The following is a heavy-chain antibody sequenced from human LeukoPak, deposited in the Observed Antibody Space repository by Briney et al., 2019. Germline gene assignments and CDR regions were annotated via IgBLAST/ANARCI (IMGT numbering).Heavy chain of an antibody. J-gene: IGHJ5*02. CDR3: ARLYTISWCALGFGP. V-gene: IGHV5-51*01. D-gene: IGHD3-16*01. CDR1: GYIFTSYW. Sequence: GESLKISCKGSGYIFTSYWIGWVRHMPGKGLEWMGIIYPGDSDIRYSPSFQGQVTISADKSISTAYLQWSSLKASDTAMYYCARLYTISWCALGFGPWGQGTLVTVSS. CDR2: IYPGDSDI.